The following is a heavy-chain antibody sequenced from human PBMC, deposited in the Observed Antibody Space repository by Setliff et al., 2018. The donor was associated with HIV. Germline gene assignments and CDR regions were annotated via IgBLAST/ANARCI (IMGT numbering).Heavy chain of an antibody. D-gene: IGHD1-26*01. V-gene: IGHV1-18*01. Sequence: ASVKVSCKASGNTFTSYGISWVRQAPGQGLEWMGWISAYNGNTNYAQKLQGRVTMTTDTSTSTAYMELRSLRSDDTAVYYCARGVNSGSYSSYGMDVWGQGTTVTVSS. CDR3: ARGVNSGSYSSYGMDV. CDR1: GNTFTSYG. J-gene: IGHJ6*02. CDR2: ISAYNGNT.